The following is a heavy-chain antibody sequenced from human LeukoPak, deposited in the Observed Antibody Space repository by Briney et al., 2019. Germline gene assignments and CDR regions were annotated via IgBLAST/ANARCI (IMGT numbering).Heavy chain of an antibody. CDR1: GFTFSSYG. Sequence: GGSLRLSCAASGFTFSSYGIHWVRQAPGKGLEWLSYISLTTDFIYYSDSVKGRFTISRDNAKNSLYLQMNSLRAEDTAVYYCARGYCSSTSCYGFDPWGQGTLVTVSS. V-gene: IGHV3-48*01. CDR2: ISLTTDFI. CDR3: ARGYCSSTSCYGFDP. J-gene: IGHJ5*02. D-gene: IGHD2-2*01.